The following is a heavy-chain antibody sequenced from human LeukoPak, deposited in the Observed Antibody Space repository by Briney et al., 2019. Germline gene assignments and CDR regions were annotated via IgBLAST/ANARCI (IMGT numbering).Heavy chain of an antibody. Sequence: SETLSLTCTVSGGSISSSSYYWGWIRQPPGKGLEWIGSIYYSGSTYYNPSLKSRVTISVDTSKNQFSLKLSSVTAADTAVYYCATYHSGYDHGYFDYWGQGTLVTVSS. D-gene: IGHD5-12*01. V-gene: IGHV4-39*07. J-gene: IGHJ4*02. CDR2: IYYSGST. CDR3: ATYHSGYDHGYFDY. CDR1: GGSISSSSYY.